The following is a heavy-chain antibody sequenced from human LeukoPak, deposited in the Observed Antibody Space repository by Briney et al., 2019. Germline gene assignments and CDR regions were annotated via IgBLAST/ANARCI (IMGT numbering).Heavy chain of an antibody. Sequence: GGCLRPSCAASVFTFSSYAMSWVPDAPGKGLEWGLDIYSGGSTYYADSVKGRFTISTDNSKNTLYLQMNSLRAEDTAVYYCARDRYYEGSDYKPFNFWGQGTMVTVSS. D-gene: IGHD3-10*01. J-gene: IGHJ3*01. CDR3: ARDRYYEGSDYKPFNF. CDR2: IYSGGST. V-gene: IGHV3-23*03. CDR1: VFTFSSYA.